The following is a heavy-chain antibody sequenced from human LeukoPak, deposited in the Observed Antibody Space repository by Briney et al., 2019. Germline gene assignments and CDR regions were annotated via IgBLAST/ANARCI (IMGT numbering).Heavy chain of an antibody. D-gene: IGHD6-19*01. Sequence: SETLSLTCAVYGGSFSGYYWSWIRQPPGKGLEGIGEINHSGSTNYNPSLKSRVTISVDTSKNQFSLKLSSVTAADTAVYYCARVPKAVGGKGGYYFDYWGQGTLVTVSS. CDR1: GGSFSGYY. J-gene: IGHJ4*02. CDR2: INHSGST. CDR3: ARVPKAVGGKGGYYFDY. V-gene: IGHV4-34*01.